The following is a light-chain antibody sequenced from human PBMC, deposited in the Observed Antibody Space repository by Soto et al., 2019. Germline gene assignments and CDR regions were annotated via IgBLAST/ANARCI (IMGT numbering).Light chain of an antibody. CDR3: QQYNNWPPIT. Sequence: ELVLTQSPGTLTSSPGETAPLSCRASQYVGTRLAWYQHKPGQAPRLLIYGASTRATGIPARLSGSGSGTEFTLTFSSLQSEDFAVYYCQQYNNWPPITFGQGTRLEI. CDR2: GAS. V-gene: IGKV3-15*01. J-gene: IGKJ5*01. CDR1: QYVGTR.